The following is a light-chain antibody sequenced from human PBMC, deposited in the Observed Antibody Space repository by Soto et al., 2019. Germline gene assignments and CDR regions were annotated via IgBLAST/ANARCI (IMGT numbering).Light chain of an antibody. CDR3: SSYTSSSTHVV. Sequence: QSALTQPASVSGSPGQSITISCTGTSSDVGGYNYVSWYQQHPGKAPKLMIYDVSNRPSGVSNRFSGSKSGNTASLTISGLQNEDEADYYCSSYTSSSTHVVFGRGTKLTVL. V-gene: IGLV2-14*01. CDR1: SSDVGGYNY. CDR2: DVS. J-gene: IGLJ2*01.